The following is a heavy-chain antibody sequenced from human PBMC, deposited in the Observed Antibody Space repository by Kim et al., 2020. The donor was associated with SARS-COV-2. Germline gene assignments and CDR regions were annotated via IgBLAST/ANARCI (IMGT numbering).Heavy chain of an antibody. V-gene: IGHV3-48*03. Sequence: GGSLILSCAASGFTFFSYEMNWVRQAPGKGLEWVSYTSTSGSTIYYADSVKGRFTISRDNTKNSLFLQMNSLSSEDTAVYYCARDSRYFHHWGQGTLVSV. J-gene: IGHJ1*01. CDR3: ARDSRYFHH. CDR2: TSTSGSTI. CDR1: GFTFFSYE.